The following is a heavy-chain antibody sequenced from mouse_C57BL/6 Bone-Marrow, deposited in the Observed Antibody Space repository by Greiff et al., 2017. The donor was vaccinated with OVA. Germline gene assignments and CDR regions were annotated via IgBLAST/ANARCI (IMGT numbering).Heavy chain of an antibody. D-gene: IGHD2-5*01. CDR3: TRCYSNYYAMDY. Sequence: VQLQQSGAELVRPGASVTLSCKASGYTFTDYEMHWVKQTPVHGLEWIGAIDPENGGTAYNQKFKGKAILTAEKSSSTAYMELRRLTSEDSAVYYCTRCYSNYYAMDYWCQGTSVTVSS. CDR2: IDPENGGT. V-gene: IGHV1-15*01. CDR1: GYTFTDYE. J-gene: IGHJ4*01.